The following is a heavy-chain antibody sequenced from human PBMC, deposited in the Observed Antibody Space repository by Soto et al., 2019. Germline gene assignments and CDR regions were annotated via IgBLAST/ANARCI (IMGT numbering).Heavy chain of an antibody. CDR2: INHSGST. CDR3: ARGVTIFGVVTPQGFDP. D-gene: IGHD3-3*01. Sequence: KTSETLSLTCAVYGGSFSGYYWSWIRQPPGKGLEWIGEINHSGSTNYNPSLKSRVTISVDTSKNQFSLKLSSVTAADTAVYYCARGVTIFGVVTPQGFDPWGQGTLVTVSS. CDR1: GGSFSGYY. J-gene: IGHJ5*02. V-gene: IGHV4-34*01.